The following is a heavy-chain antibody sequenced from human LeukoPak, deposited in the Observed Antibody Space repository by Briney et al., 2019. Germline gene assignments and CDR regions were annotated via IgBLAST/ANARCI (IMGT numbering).Heavy chain of an antibody. CDR2: ISSSSSYI. J-gene: IGHJ3*02. D-gene: IGHD6-6*01. CDR1: GFTFSSYS. V-gene: IGHV3-21*01. CDR3: ARDLSAARRGDAFDI. Sequence: PGGSLRLSCAASGFTFSSYSMNWVRQAPGKGLEWVSSISSSSSYIYYADSVKGRFTISRDNAKNSLYLQMNSLRAEDTAVYYCARDLSAARRGDAFDIWGQGTMVTVSS.